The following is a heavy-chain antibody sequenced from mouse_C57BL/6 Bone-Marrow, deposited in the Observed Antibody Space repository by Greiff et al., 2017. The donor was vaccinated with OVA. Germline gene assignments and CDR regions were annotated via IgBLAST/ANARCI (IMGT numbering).Heavy chain of an antibody. V-gene: IGHV3-6*01. CDR3: ARSEYTIRAY. D-gene: IGHD1-1*02. CDR2: ISYDGSN. CDR1: GYSITSGYY. Sequence: EVQLQESGPGLVKPSQSLSLTCSVTGYSITSGYYWNWIRQFPGNKLEWMGYISYDGSNNYNPSLKNRISITRDTSKNQFFLKLNSVTTEDTATYYCARSEYTIRAYWGQGTLVTVSA. J-gene: IGHJ3*01.